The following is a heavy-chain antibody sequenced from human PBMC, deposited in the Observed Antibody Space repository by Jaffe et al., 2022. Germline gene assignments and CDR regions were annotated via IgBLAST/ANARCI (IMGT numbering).Heavy chain of an antibody. Sequence: QITLKESGPTLVKPTQTLTLTCTFSGFSLSTSGVGVGWIRQPPGKALEWLALIYWDDDKRYSPSLKSRLTITKDTSKNQVVLTMTNMDPVDTATYYCAHKQGQWLVHYYYYYMDVWGKGTTVTVSS. CDR3: AHKQGQWLVHYYYYYMDV. CDR2: IYWDDDK. D-gene: IGHD6-19*01. CDR1: GFSLSTSGVG. J-gene: IGHJ6*03. V-gene: IGHV2-5*02.